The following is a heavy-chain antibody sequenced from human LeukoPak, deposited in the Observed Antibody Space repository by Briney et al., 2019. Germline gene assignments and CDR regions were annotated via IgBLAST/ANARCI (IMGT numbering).Heavy chain of an antibody. V-gene: IGHV4-39*01. J-gene: IGHJ4*02. CDR1: GGSFSGFY. CDR2: IYYSGST. D-gene: IGHD3-10*01. Sequence: SDTLSLTCAVYGGSFSGFYWGWIRQPPGKGLEWIGSIYYSGSTYYNPSLKSRVTISVDTSKNQFSLKLSSVTAADTAVYYCARTRYYYNSRSYGAPYYFDYWGQGTLVTVSS. CDR3: ARTRYYYNSRSYGAPYYFDY.